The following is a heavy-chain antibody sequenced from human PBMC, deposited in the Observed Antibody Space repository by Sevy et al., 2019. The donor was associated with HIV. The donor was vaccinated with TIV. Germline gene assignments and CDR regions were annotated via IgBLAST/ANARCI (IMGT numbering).Heavy chain of an antibody. CDR1: GFTFSSYA. Sequence: GGSLRLSCAASGFTFSSYAMSWVRQAPGKGLQWVSVISGSGGSTYYADSVKGRFTIFRDISKNTMYLQMNSLRAEDMAVYYCARRPDFGVVIPTGVMDVWGQGTTVTVSS. CDR2: ISGSGGST. V-gene: IGHV3-23*01. CDR3: ARRPDFGVVIPTGVMDV. J-gene: IGHJ6*02. D-gene: IGHD3-3*01.